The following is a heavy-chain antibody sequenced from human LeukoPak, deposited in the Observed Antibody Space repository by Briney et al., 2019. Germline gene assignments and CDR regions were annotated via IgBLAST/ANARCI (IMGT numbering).Heavy chain of an antibody. Sequence: GGSLRLSCAASGFTFDDYAMHWVRHAPGKGLEWVSGISWSSGTIGYADSVKGRFTISRDNAKNSLYLQMNSLRAEGTALYYCAKDHYYDSSGPFDYWGQGTLVTVSS. V-gene: IGHV3-9*01. CDR2: ISWSSGTI. CDR3: AKDHYYDSSGPFDY. CDR1: GFTFDDYA. J-gene: IGHJ4*02. D-gene: IGHD3-22*01.